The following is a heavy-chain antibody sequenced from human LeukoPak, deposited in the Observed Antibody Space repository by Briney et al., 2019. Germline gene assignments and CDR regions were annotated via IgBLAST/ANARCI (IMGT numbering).Heavy chain of an antibody. J-gene: IGHJ4*02. CDR3: ARDGGDCPDY. V-gene: IGHV3-30*04. Sequence: GGSLRLSCAASGFTFSSYAMSWVRQAPGKGLEWVAVISYDGSNKYYADSVKGRFTISRGNSKNTLYLQMNSLRAEDTAVYYCARDGGDCPDYWGQGTLVTVSS. CDR1: GFTFSSYA. CDR2: ISYDGSNK. D-gene: IGHD2-21*02.